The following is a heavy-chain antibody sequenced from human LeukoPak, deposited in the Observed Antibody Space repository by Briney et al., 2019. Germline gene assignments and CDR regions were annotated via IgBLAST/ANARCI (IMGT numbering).Heavy chain of an antibody. D-gene: IGHD2-15*01. Sequence: SETLSLTCAVYDESFSGYYWIWIRQPPGKGLEWSGEINHSGSTNYNPSLKSRITISVDMSKNQFSLKLSSVTGADTAVYYCARSDTYCSGGSCPPNTFDAFDIWGQGTMVTVSS. J-gene: IGHJ3*02. CDR2: INHSGST. CDR3: ARSDTYCSGGSCPPNTFDAFDI. V-gene: IGHV4-34*01. CDR1: DESFSGYY.